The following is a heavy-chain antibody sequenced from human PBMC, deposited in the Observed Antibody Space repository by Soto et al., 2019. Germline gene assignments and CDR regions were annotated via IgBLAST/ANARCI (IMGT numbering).Heavy chain of an antibody. V-gene: IGHV1-8*01. CDR2: MNPNSGNT. CDR1: GYTFTSYD. D-gene: IGHD2-2*01. CDR3: ARATGCISTSCYFWFAP. J-gene: IGHJ5*02. Sequence: QVQLVQSGAEVKKPGASVKVSCKASGYTFTSYDINWVRQATGQGLEWMGWMNPNSGNTGYAQKFQGRVTMTRNTSISRAYMELSSLRSEDTAGYYCARATGCISTSCYFWFAPWGQGTLVTVSS.